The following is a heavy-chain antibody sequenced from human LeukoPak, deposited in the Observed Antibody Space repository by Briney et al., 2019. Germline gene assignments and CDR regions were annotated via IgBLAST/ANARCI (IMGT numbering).Heavy chain of an antibody. CDR1: GYTFTSYG. V-gene: IGHV1-18*01. D-gene: IGHD4-17*01. Sequence: ASVKVSCKASGYTFTSYGISWVRQAPGQGLEWMGWISAYNGNTNYAQKLQGRVTMTTDTSTSTAYMELRSLRSDDTAVYYCARENGWEGGDYFEENLDYWGQGTLVTVSS. J-gene: IGHJ4*02. CDR2: ISAYNGNT. CDR3: ARENGWEGGDYFEENLDY.